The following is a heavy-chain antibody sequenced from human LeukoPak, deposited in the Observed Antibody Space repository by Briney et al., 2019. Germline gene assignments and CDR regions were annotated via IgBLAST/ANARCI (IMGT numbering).Heavy chain of an antibody. CDR3: AKVGGIAAAGIGF. J-gene: IGHJ4*02. Sequence: GGSLRLSCAASGFTFSNYAMSWVRQAPGKGLEWVSAISGSGGSTYYADSVKGRFTISRDNSKNTLYLQMNTLRAEDTAVYYCAKVGGIAAAGIGFWGQGTLVTVSP. D-gene: IGHD6-13*01. V-gene: IGHV3-23*01. CDR1: GFTFSNYA. CDR2: ISGSGGST.